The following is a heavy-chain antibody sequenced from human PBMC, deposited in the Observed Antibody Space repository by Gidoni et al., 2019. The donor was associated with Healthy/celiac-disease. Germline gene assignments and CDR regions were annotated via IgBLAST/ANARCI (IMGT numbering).Heavy chain of an antibody. CDR1: GFPFDDYA. J-gene: IGHJ3*02. D-gene: IGHD4-17*01. CDR3: AKGATVVTPAYAFDI. CDR2: ISWNSGSI. V-gene: IGHV3-9*01. Sequence: EVQLVESGGGLVQPGRSLRLSCAASGFPFDDYAMHWVRQAPGKGLEWVSGISWNSGSIGYADSVKGRFTISRDNAKNSLYLQMNSLRAEDTALYYCAKGATVVTPAYAFDIWGQGTMVTVSS.